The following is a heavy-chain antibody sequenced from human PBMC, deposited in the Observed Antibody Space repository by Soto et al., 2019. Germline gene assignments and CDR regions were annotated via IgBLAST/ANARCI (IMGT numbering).Heavy chain of an antibody. V-gene: IGHV3-21*01. CDR1: GFTFGSYS. CDR3: ARSFYYRNAFDT. Sequence: LRXSCAASGFTFGSYSINWVRQAPGKGLEWVSSISSSSSYIYYADSVKGRFTISRDNAKNSLYLQMNSLRAEDTAVYYCARSFYYRNAFDTWGQGTMVTVSS. CDR2: ISSSSSYI. J-gene: IGHJ3*02. D-gene: IGHD3-22*01.